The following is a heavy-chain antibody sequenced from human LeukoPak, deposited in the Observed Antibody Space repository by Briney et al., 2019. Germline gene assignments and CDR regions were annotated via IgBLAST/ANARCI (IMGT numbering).Heavy chain of an antibody. Sequence: PGGSLRLSCTASEFTFGDFAISWVRQAPGKGLEWLGFIRSKDNDGTTDYAASVKGRFTISRDDSKNTLYLQMNSLKTEDTAVYYCTTDSRELLWFGELLFGWGQGTLVTVSS. D-gene: IGHD3-10*01. CDR1: EFTFGDFA. J-gene: IGHJ4*02. CDR3: TTDSRELLWFGELLFG. CDR2: IRSKDNDGTT. V-gene: IGHV3-49*04.